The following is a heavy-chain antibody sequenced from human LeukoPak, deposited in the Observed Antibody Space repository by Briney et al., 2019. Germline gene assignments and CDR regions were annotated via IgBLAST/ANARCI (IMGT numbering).Heavy chain of an antibody. D-gene: IGHD3-22*01. V-gene: IGHV4-39*01. CDR1: GGSISRGNDQ. CDR3: ARRDPHYYDSSGYGYYYFDS. Sequence: SETLSLTCTVSGGSISRGNDQWVWVGEPPGQGLEWVGYSYYTGSTYYNPSLKSRVTISVDTSKNLFPLKLNSVTAADTAVYYCARRDPHYYDSSGYGYYYFDSWGQGTLVTVSS. CDR2: SYYTGST. J-gene: IGHJ4*02.